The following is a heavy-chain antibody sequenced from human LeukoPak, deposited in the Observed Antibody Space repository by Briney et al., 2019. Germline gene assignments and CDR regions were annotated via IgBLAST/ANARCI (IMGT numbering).Heavy chain of an antibody. D-gene: IGHD3-10*01. CDR3: ARGMTMFRGAIILSHYYYDMDF. V-gene: IGHV1-69*01. J-gene: IGHJ6*02. CDR2: IIPIFGRA. Sequence: SVKVSCKASGYTFIGYYISWVRQAPGQGLEWMGGIIPIFGRANYAQKFQGWVTITADASMSTAYMELSSLRFEDTAVYYCARGMTMFRGAIILSHYYYDMDFWGQGTPVTVSS. CDR1: GYTFIGYY.